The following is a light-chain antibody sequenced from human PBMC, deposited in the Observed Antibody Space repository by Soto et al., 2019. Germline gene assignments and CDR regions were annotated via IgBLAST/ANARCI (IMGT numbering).Light chain of an antibody. CDR1: SGSVSASSH. J-gene: IGLJ3*02. CDR3: VLYLGSGIWV. Sequence: QTVVTQEPSFSVSPGGTVTLTCGLNSGSVSASSHPSWYQQTPGQPPRTLVYSTNTRSSGVPDRFSGSILGNKAALTITGAQADDESDYYCVLYLGSGIWVFGGATKVTVL. V-gene: IGLV8-61*01. CDR2: STN.